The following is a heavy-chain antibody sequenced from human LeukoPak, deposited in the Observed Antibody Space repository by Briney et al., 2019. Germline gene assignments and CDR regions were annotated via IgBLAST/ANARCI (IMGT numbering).Heavy chain of an antibody. CDR1: GFTFSNHA. V-gene: IGHV3-23*01. CDR2: ISSSGSST. D-gene: IGHD1-26*01. J-gene: IGHJ6*03. Sequence: PGGSMRLSCAASGFTFSNHAMSWVRQAPGKGLEWVSGISSSGSSTFFADHVKGRFTISRDNAKNSLYLQINTLQAEDTAVYYCARRSPGSSSLFFYYVDVWGKGTTVTVSS. CDR3: ARRSPGSSSLFFYYVDV.